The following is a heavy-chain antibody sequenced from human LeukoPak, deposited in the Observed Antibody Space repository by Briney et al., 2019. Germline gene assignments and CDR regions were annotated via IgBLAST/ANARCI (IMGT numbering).Heavy chain of an antibody. Sequence: ASVKVSCKASGYTFTSYGISWVRQAPGQGLEWMGWISEYNGNTNYAQKLQGRVTMTTDTSTSTAYMELRSLRSDDTAVYYCARAGDSSGYPFYYYYYGMDVWGQGTTVTVSS. J-gene: IGHJ6*02. CDR3: ARAGDSSGYPFYYYYYGMDV. V-gene: IGHV1-18*01. CDR2: ISEYNGNT. D-gene: IGHD3-22*01. CDR1: GYTFTSYG.